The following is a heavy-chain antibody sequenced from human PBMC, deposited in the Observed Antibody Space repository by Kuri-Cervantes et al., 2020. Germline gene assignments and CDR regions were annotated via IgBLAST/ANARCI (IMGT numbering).Heavy chain of an antibody. V-gene: IGHV6-1*01. Sequence: LRLSCAISGDSVSSNSAAWNWIRQSPSRGLEWLGRTYYRSKWYNDYAVSVKSRITINPDTSKNQFSLQLNSVTPEDTAVYYCARESTSCYSPPYYYYYGMDVWGQGTTVTVSS. CDR3: ARESTSCYSPPYYYYYGMDV. CDR2: TYYRSKWYN. CDR1: GDSVSSNSAA. J-gene: IGHJ6*02. D-gene: IGHD2-2*01.